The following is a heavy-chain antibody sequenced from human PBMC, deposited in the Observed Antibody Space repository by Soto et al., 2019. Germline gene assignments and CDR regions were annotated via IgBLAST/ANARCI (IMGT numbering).Heavy chain of an antibody. CDR3: ARVSVVAARPERYFDY. V-gene: IGHV4-59*01. D-gene: IGHD6-6*01. Sequence: SETLSLTCIVSGGSMSPYYWSWIRQSPGKGLEWIGFIYYDGRTDYSPSLKSRVTIGLDTSKSQFSLTLTSVTTADTAVYFCARVSVVAARPERYFDYWGQGSLVTVSS. J-gene: IGHJ4*02. CDR2: IYYDGRT. CDR1: GGSMSPYY.